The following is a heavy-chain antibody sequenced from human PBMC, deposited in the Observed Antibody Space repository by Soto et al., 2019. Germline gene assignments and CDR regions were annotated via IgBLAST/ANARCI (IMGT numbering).Heavy chain of an antibody. CDR3: AKGVELFDY. D-gene: IGHD1-26*01. CDR1: GYTFTNFY. CDR2: INPGGGST. V-gene: IGHV1-46*03. J-gene: IGHJ4*02. Sequence: QVQLVQSGAEVKKPGASVRVSCKASGYTFTNFYIHWVRQAPGQGLEWMGIINPGGGSTSYAQRFQDRITMTRDTSTSTVYMDLSGLRSEDTAVYYCAKGVELFDYWGQGTLVTVSS.